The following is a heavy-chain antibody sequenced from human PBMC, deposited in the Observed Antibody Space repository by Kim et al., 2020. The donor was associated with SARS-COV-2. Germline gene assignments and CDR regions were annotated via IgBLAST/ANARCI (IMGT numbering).Heavy chain of an antibody. CDR3: TTVAGRS. V-gene: IGHV3-15*01. J-gene: IGHJ5*02. CDR1: GFTFSNDW. D-gene: IGHD6-13*01. Sequence: GGSLRLSCAASGFTFSNDWMNWVRQAPGKGLEWVGRIRSKTDGRTIDYAAPGKGSITISSDDSKKSLYLQLNSLKTEDTAVYYCTTVAGRSWGQGTLVTVSS. CDR2: IRSKTDGRTI.